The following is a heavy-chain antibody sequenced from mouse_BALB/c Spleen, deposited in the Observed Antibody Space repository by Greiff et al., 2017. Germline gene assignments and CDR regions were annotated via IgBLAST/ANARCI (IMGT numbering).Heavy chain of an antibody. CDR2: ISNGGGST. J-gene: IGHJ4*01. Sequence: EVQGVESGGGLVQPGGSLKLSCAASGFTFSSYTMSWVRQTPEKRLEWVAYISNGGGSTYYPDTVKGRFTISRDNAKNTLYLQMSSLKSEDTAMYYCARHPHAMDYWGQGTSVTVSS. V-gene: IGHV5-12-2*01. CDR1: GFTFSSYT. CDR3: ARHPHAMDY.